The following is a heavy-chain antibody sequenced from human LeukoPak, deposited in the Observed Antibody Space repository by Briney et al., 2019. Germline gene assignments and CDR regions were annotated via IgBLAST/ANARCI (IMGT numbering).Heavy chain of an antibody. Sequence: SETLSLTCAVSGGSFSGYYWSWIRQPPGKGLEWIGEINHSGSTNYNPSLKSRVTISVDTSKNQFSLKLSSVTAADTAVYYCARAPRKHSSSWYGGLDYWGQGTLVTVSS. CDR1: GGSFSGYY. V-gene: IGHV4-34*01. CDR3: ARAPRKHSSSWYGGLDY. J-gene: IGHJ4*02. CDR2: INHSGST. D-gene: IGHD6-13*01.